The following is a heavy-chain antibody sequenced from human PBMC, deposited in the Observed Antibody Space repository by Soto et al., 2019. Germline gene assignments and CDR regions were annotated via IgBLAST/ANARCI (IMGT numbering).Heavy chain of an antibody. CDR2: ISSSGDT. Sequence: VQMLESGGGLVQPGVSLRLSCAASEFTFSNYAMTWFRHAPVQGLVWVSVISSSGDTYYADSVKGRFTISRDNSRNTMYLQMNSLRAEGSAVYYCVKGSGGSQYSGLAYWGQRSLDTVSS. V-gene: IGHV3-23*01. CDR3: VKGSGGSQYSGLAY. D-gene: IGHD2-15*01. CDR1: EFTFSNYA. J-gene: IGHJ4*02.